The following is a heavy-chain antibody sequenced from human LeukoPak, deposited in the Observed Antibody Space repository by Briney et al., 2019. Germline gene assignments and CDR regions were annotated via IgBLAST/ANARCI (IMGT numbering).Heavy chain of an antibody. V-gene: IGHV4-38-2*02. Sequence: PSETLSLTCTVSGYSISSSYSWGWIRQPPGKGLEWIGSIYYSGSTYYNPSLKSRVTISVDTSKNQFSLKLSSVTAADTAVYYCASKVTKTVDYWGQGTLVTVSS. D-gene: IGHD4-23*01. CDR1: GYSISSSYS. CDR2: IYYSGST. J-gene: IGHJ4*02. CDR3: ASKVTKTVDY.